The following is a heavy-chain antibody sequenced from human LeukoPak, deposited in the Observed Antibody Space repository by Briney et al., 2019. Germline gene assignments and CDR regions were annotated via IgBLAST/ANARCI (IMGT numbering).Heavy chain of an antibody. D-gene: IGHD3-3*01. V-gene: IGHV3-7*01. Sequence: GGSLRLSCAASGFTFSSYWMSWVRQAPGKGLEWVANIKRDGSEKYYVDSVKGRFTISRDNAKNSLYLQMNSLRAEDTAVYYCARDGTYYDFWSGFYWLDYWGQGTLVTVSS. CDR1: GFTFSSYW. J-gene: IGHJ4*02. CDR3: ARDGTYYDFWSGFYWLDY. CDR2: IKRDGSEK.